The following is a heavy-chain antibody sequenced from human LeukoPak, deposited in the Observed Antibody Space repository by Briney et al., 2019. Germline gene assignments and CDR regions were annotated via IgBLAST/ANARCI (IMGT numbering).Heavy chain of an antibody. J-gene: IGHJ4*02. CDR1: GFTVITND. D-gene: IGHD1-14*01. V-gene: IGHV3-53*01. CDR3: ARGVEPLAANTLAY. CDR2: LYSDGDT. Sequence: GSLRLSCAASGFTVITNDMTWVRQAPGKGLEWVSVLYSDGDTKYADSVQGRFTISRDNSKNTLYLEMNSLSPDDTAVYYCARGVEPLAANTLAYWGQGTLVTVSS.